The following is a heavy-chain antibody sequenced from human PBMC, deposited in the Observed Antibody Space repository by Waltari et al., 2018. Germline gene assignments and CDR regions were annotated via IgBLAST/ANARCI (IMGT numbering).Heavy chain of an antibody. D-gene: IGHD2-21*02. J-gene: IGHJ5*01. CDR2: INTDTGNP. CDR3: ARGVGLCSGADCGFDP. Sequence: QLQLVQSGSELQQPGASVKVSCKASGYTFTTYAVNWVRQAPGQGLEWMGWINTDTGNPTYAQGFTGRFFFSLDTSVRAAYLPISSLKTEDTAVYYCARGVGLCSGADCGFDPWGQGTLVTVSS. V-gene: IGHV7-4-1*02. CDR1: GYTFTTYA.